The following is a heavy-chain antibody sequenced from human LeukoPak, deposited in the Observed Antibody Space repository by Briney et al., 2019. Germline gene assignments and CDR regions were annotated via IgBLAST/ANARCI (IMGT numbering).Heavy chain of an antibody. CDR3: ARDWSADVTYYGADV. CDR1: GFTFSNYE. V-gene: IGHV3-48*03. J-gene: IGHJ6*02. D-gene: IGHD6-13*01. CDR2: IGSGGSTT. Sequence: GGSLRLSCAASGFTFSNYEMNWVRQAPGKGLEWVSYIGSGGSTTYYADSVKGRFTISRDNAKNSLYLQMNSLRAEDTAVYYCARDWSADVTYYGADVWGQGTTVTVSS.